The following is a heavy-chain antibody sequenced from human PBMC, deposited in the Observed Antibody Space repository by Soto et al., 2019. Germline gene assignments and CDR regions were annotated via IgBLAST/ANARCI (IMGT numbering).Heavy chain of an antibody. J-gene: IGHJ6*02. D-gene: IGHD3-10*01. V-gene: IGHV1-8*01. CDR2: MNPNSGNT. Sequence: QVPLVQSGAEVKKPGASVKVSCKASGYTFTSYDINWVRQATGQGLEWMGWMNPNSGNTGYAQKFQGRVTMTRNTSISTAYMELSSLRSEDTAVYYCASISGQDYYYGMDVWGQGTTVTVSS. CDR1: GYTFTSYD. CDR3: ASISGQDYYYGMDV.